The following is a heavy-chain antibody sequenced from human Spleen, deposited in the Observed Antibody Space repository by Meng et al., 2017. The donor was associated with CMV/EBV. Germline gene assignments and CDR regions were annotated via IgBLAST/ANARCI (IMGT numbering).Heavy chain of an antibody. CDR2: IYPGDSDT. CDR3: ARPSYSGSYHDAFDI. V-gene: IGHV5-51*01. J-gene: IGHJ3*02. D-gene: IGHD1-26*01. CDR1: GYTFTDHY. Sequence: KVSCKASGYTFTDHYFHWVRQMPGKGLEWMGIIYPGDSDTRYSPSFQGQVTISADKSISTAYLQWSSLKASDTAMYYCARPSYSGSYHDAFDIWGQGTMVTVSS.